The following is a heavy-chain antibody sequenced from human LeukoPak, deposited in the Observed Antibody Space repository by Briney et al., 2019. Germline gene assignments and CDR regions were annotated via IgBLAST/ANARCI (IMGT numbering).Heavy chain of an antibody. CDR3: ASGLAFDY. V-gene: IGHV3-64*01. CDR2: ISSNGGST. D-gene: IGHD3/OR15-3a*01. CDR1: GFTFSSYA. J-gene: IGHJ4*02. Sequence: GGSLRLARAASGFTFSSYAMHWVRQAPGKGLEYVSAISSNGGSTYYANSVKGRFTISRDNSKNAPYLQMGSLRAEDMAVYYCASGLAFDYWGQGTLVTVSS.